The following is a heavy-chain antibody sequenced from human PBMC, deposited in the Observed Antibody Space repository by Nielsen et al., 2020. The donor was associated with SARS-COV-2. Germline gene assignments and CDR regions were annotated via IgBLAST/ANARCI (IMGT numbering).Heavy chain of an antibody. CDR1: DGSIGSSSYY. CDR2: IYYSGST. D-gene: IGHD6-19*01. CDR3: AITYIGWPYNWFDP. V-gene: IGHV4-39*01. Sequence: SDTLSLTCTVSDGSIGSSSYYWGWIRQPPGKGLDWIGSIYYSGSTYYNPSLKSRVTISVDTSKNQFSMKLSSVTAADTAVYYCAITYIGWPYNWFDPWGQGTLVTVSS. J-gene: IGHJ5*02.